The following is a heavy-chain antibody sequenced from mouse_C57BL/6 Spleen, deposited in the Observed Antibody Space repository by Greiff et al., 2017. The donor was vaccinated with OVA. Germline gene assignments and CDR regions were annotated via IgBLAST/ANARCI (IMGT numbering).Heavy chain of an antibody. J-gene: IGHJ1*03. D-gene: IGHD1-1*01. Sequence: VQLQQSGPELVKPGASVKIPCKASGYTFTDYNMDWVKQSHGKSLEWIGDINPNNGGTIYNQKFKGKATLTVDKSSSTAYMELRSLTSEDTAVYYCARSGGYYGSSHLYLYFDVWGTGTTVTVSS. V-gene: IGHV1-18*01. CDR3: ARSGGYYGSSHLYLYFDV. CDR2: INPNNGGT. CDR1: GYTFTDYN.